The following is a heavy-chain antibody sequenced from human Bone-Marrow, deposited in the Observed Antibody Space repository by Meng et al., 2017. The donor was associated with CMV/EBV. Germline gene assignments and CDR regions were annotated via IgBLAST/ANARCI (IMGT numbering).Heavy chain of an antibody. Sequence: ASVKVSCKASGYTFTGYYMHWVRQAPGQGLEWMGIINPSGGSTSYAQKFQGRVTMTRDTSTSTVYMELSSLRSEDTAVYYCARDLVVAAQGDYYYYGMDVWGQGPTVTV. CDR1: GYTFTGYY. CDR2: INPSGGST. J-gene: IGHJ6*02. D-gene: IGHD2-15*01. V-gene: IGHV1-46*01. CDR3: ARDLVVAAQGDYYYYGMDV.